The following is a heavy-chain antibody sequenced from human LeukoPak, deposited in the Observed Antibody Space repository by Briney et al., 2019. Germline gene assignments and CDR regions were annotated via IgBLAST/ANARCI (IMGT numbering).Heavy chain of an antibody. J-gene: IGHJ5*02. CDR3: ARFPYYYDSSGYYWFDP. D-gene: IGHD3-22*01. CDR2: IYYSGST. CDR1: GGSISSYY. V-gene: IGHV4-59*06. Sequence: SETLSLTCTVSGGSISSYYWSWIRQHPGKGLEWIGYIYYSGSTYYSPSLKSRVTISVDTSKNQFSLKLSSVTAADTAVYYCARFPYYYDSSGYYWFDPWGQGTLVTVSS.